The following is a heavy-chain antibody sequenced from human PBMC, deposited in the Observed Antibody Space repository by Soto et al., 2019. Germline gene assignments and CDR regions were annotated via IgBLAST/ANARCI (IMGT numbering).Heavy chain of an antibody. J-gene: IGHJ1*01. CDR1: GFSLSTSGVG. Sequence: ESGPTLVNPTQTLTLTCTFSGFSLSTSGVGVGWIRQPPGKALEWLALIYWDDDKRYSPSLKSRLTITKDTSKNQVVLTMTNMDPVDTATYYCAHFFYDIFTGHHPLAFCGQGSLVPGSS. CDR2: IYWDDDK. D-gene: IGHD3-9*01. V-gene: IGHV2-5*02. CDR3: AHFFYDIFTGHHPLAF.